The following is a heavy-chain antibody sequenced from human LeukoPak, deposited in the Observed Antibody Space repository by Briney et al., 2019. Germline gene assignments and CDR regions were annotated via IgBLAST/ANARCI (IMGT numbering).Heavy chain of an antibody. CDR2: IYYIRNT. V-gene: IGHV4-61*08. Sequence: PSETLSLTCTVSGGSVGSAGYYWSWIRQPPGGGLEWIGYIYYIRNTNYNPSLKSRVTMSLDPSKNQFSPKLNSVTAADTAVYYCARTQSQSGSYRYYFGYWGQGTLVTVSS. D-gene: IGHD1-26*01. CDR1: GGSVGSAGYY. CDR3: ARTQSQSGSYRYYFGY. J-gene: IGHJ4*02.